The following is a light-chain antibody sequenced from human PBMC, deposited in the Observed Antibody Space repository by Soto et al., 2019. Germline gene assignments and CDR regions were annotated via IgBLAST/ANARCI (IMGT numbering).Light chain of an antibody. CDR1: SSDVGGYNY. V-gene: IGLV2-14*01. J-gene: IGLJ1*01. Sequence: QSALTQPASVSGSPGQSITISCTGTSSDVGGYNYVSWYQQHPGKAPKLMIYDVSNRPSGVSNRFSGSKSGNTASLTISGLQAEYEADYYCSSYPSSSTCVFGTGTKVTVL. CDR3: SSYPSSSTCV. CDR2: DVS.